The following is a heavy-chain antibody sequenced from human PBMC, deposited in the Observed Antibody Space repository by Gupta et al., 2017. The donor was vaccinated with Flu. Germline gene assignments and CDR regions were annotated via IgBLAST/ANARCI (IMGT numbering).Heavy chain of an antibody. V-gene: IGHV4-59*08. D-gene: IGHD3-10*01. Sequence: QVQLQESGPGLVKPSETLSLTCTVSGSSISDYYWSWIRQSPGKGLEWIGYTHYSGSINYNASLRSRVTISVDTSKNQLSLTLSSLTAADTAIYYCARHRGGTDNGWPREFDRWGQGTLVTVSS. CDR2: THYSGSI. J-gene: IGHJ4*02. CDR1: GSSISDYY. CDR3: ARHRGGTDNGWPREFDR.